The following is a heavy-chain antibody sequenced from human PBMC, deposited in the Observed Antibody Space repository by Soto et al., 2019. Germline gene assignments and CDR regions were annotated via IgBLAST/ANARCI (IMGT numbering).Heavy chain of an antibody. D-gene: IGHD3-10*01. J-gene: IGHJ5*02. V-gene: IGHV1-8*01. Sequence: QVQLVQSGAEVKKPGASVKVSCKASGYTFRSYDINWVRQATGQGLEWMGWMNPDSGNTAYAQKFQGRVNMTRNTSISTAYMELSNLRSEDTAVYYCARGLRPRFYYGSGTNVFDPWGQGTLVTVSS. CDR1: GYTFRSYD. CDR3: ARGLRPRFYYGSGTNVFDP. CDR2: MNPDSGNT.